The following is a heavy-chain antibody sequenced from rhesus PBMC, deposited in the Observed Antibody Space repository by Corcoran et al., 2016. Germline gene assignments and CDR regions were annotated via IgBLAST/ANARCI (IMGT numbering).Heavy chain of an antibody. D-gene: IGHD5-42*01. J-gene: IGHJ4*01. CDR3: ARDLRDTVGTVFDY. Sequence: QVQLQESGPGLVKPSETLSLTCAVSGGSVSSSNWWSWIRQPPGRGLEWIGDIRGSSVSTYYNPSLKSRVTISTDTSKNQFSLKLSSVTAADTAVYYCARDLRDTVGTVFDYWGQGVLVTVSS. CDR1: GGSVSSSNW. CDR2: IRGSSVST. V-gene: IGHV4-65*01.